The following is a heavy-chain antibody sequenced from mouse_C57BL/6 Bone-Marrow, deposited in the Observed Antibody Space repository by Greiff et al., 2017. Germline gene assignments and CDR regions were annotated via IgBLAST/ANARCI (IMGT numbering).Heavy chain of an antibody. J-gene: IGHJ4*01. CDR1: GYAFSSYW. CDR3: ARRTVYGSSHLYAMDY. D-gene: IGHD1-1*01. V-gene: IGHV1-80*01. Sequence: QVQLQQSGAELVKPGASVKISCKASGYAFSSYWMNWVKQRPGKGLEWIGQIYPGDGDTNYNGKFKGKATLTADKSSSTAYMQLSSLTSEDSAVYFCARRTVYGSSHLYAMDYWGQGTSVTVSS. CDR2: IYPGDGDT.